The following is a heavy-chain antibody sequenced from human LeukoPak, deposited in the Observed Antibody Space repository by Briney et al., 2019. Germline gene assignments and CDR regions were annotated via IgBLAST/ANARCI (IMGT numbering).Heavy chain of an antibody. CDR1: GFTFTTYS. CDR2: ISSSSSTI. Sequence: GGSLRLSCAASGFTFTTYSMNWVRQAPGKGLEWVSYISSSSSTIYYADSVKGRFTISRDNAKNSLYLQMNSLRAEETAVYYCARDYSGGSPPYYFDYWGQGTLVTVSS. V-gene: IGHV3-48*04. D-gene: IGHD2-15*01. CDR3: ARDYSGGSPPYYFDY. J-gene: IGHJ4*02.